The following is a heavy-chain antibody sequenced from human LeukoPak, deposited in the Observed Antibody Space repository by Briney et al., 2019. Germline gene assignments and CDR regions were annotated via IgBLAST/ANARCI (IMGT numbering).Heavy chain of an antibody. D-gene: IGHD2-8*01. CDR1: GGSISSYY. Sequence: SETLSLTCTVSGGSISSYYWSWIRQPPGKGLEWIGSVNYSGSTYYNPSLKSRVTISIDTSKNQFSLNLSSVTAADTAVYYCARRRFVRGPDVVNPFDYWGQGTLVTVSS. V-gene: IGHV4-59*08. J-gene: IGHJ4*02. CDR2: VNYSGST. CDR3: ARRRFVRGPDVVNPFDY.